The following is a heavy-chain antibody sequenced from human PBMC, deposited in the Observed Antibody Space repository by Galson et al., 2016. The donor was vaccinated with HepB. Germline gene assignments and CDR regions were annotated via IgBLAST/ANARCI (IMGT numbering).Heavy chain of an antibody. V-gene: IGHV3-11*06. D-gene: IGHD3-3*01. CDR1: GFTFSDFY. CDR2: IRTTGSFT. J-gene: IGHJ4*02. CDR3: TRDPRLGDF. Sequence: SLRLSCAGSGFTFSDFYMTWIRQAPGKGLEFLSYIRTTGSFTNYADSVRGRFTISRENAKNSVYLQMNNLRTDDTAVYYCTRDPRLGDFWGQGTLVTVSS.